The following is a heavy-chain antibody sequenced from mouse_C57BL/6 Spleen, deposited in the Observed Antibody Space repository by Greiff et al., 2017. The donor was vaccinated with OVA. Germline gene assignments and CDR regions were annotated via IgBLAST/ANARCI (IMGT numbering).Heavy chain of an antibody. CDR3: TRWDDSHYFDY. D-gene: IGHD2-4*01. V-gene: IGHV1-5*01. Sequence: VQLQQSGTVLARPGASVKMSCKTSGYTFTSYWMHWVKQRPGQGLEWIWAIYPGNSDTSYNQKFKGKAKLTAVTSASTAYMELSSLTNEDSAVYYCTRWDDSHYFDYWGQGTTLTVSS. J-gene: IGHJ2*01. CDR1: GYTFTSYW. CDR2: IYPGNSDT.